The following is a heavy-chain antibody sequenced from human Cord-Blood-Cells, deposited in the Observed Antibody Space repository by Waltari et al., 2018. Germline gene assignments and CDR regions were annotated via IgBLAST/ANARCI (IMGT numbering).Heavy chain of an antibody. CDR1: GFTFDAYA. CDR2: ISWNSGSI. CDR3: AKEDGAFDI. Sequence: EVQLVESGGGLVQPGRSLRLSCAASGFTFDAYAMPWVRQAPGKGLEWVSGISWNSGSIGYADSVKGRFTISRDNAKNSLYLQMNSLRAEDTALYYCAKEDGAFDIWGQGTMVTVSS. J-gene: IGHJ3*02. V-gene: IGHV3-9*01.